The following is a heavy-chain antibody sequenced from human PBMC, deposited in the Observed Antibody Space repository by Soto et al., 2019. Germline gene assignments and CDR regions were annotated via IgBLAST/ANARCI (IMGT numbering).Heavy chain of an antibody. CDR2: ISYDGSNK. V-gene: IGHV3-30-3*01. J-gene: IGHJ4*02. CDR3: ARFGQGLSIDY. Sequence: QVQLVESGGGVVQPGRSLRLSCAASGFTFSSYAMHWVRQAPGKGLEWVAVISYDGSNKYYADSVKGRFTISRDNSKNTLYLQMTSLRAEETAVYYCARFGQGLSIDYWGQGTLVTVSS. CDR1: GFTFSSYA. D-gene: IGHD6-19*01.